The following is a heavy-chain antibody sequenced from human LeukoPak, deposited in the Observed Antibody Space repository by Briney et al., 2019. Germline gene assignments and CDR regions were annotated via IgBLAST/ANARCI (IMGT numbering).Heavy chain of an antibody. D-gene: IGHD3-22*01. CDR3: AKAPDYYDSSGYYYDY. V-gene: IGHV3-23*01. CDR2: ISGSGGST. J-gene: IGHJ4*02. CDR1: GFTFSSCA. Sequence: GGSLRLSCAASGFTFSSCAMSWVRQAPGKGLEWVSAISGSGGSTYYADSVKGRFTISRDNSKNTLYLQMNSLRAEDTAVYYCAKAPDYYDSSGYYYDYWGQGTLVTVSS.